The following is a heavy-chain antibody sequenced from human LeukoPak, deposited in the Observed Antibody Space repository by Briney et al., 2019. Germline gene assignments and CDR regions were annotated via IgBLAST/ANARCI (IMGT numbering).Heavy chain of an antibody. V-gene: IGHV1-2*02. J-gene: IGHJ4*02. CDR3: ATIIPPDSSGYYDY. D-gene: IGHD3-22*01. CDR2: INPNSVGT. Sequence: ASVKVSCKASGYTFTGYYMHWVRQAPGQGLEWMGWINPNSVGTNYAQKFQGRVTMPEDTSTDTAYMELSSLRSEDTAVYYCATIIPPDSSGYYDYWGQGTLVTVSS. CDR1: GYTFTGYY.